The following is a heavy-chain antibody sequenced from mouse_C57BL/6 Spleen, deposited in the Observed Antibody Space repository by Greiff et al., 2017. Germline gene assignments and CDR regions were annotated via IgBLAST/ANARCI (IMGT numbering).Heavy chain of an antibody. CDR2: IDPETGGT. V-gene: IGHV1-15*01. Sequence: VQLVESGAELVRPGASVTLSCKASGYTFTDYEMHWVKQTPVHGLEWIGAIDPETGGTAYNQKFKGKAILTADKSSSTAYMELSSLTSEDSAVYDCTRSQGHGHYFDYWGQGTTRTVFS. CDR1: GYTFTDYE. J-gene: IGHJ2*01. CDR3: TRSQGHGHYFDY. D-gene: IGHD1-1*01.